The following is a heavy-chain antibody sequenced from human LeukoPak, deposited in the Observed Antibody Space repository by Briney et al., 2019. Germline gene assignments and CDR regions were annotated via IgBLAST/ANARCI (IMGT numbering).Heavy chain of an antibody. CDR2: IRSKANSYAT. D-gene: IGHD4-23*01. CDR1: GFTFSGSA. CDR3: TRGGNSSGDYYYYMDV. J-gene: IGHJ6*03. Sequence: GGSLRLSCAASGFTFSGSAMHWVRQASGKGLEWVGRIRSKANSYATAYAASVKGRFTISRDDSKNTAYLQMNSLKTEDTAVYYCTRGGNSSGDYYYYMDVWGKGTTVTVSS. V-gene: IGHV3-73*01.